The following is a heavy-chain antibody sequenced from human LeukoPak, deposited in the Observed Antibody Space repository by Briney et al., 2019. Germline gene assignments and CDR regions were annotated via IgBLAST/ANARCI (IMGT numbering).Heavy chain of an antibody. D-gene: IGHD1-26*01. V-gene: IGHV4-59*01. J-gene: IGHJ6*02. Sequence: SETLSLTCYVSDGSINSYYWNWIRRPPGKGLEWIGYIYYNGNTNYSTSLKRRVTMPVDTSKNLFSLKVSSVAVADTAVYYWARGRSNYYGMDVWGQGTTVTVSS. CDR1: DGSINSYY. CDR2: IYYNGNT. CDR3: ARGRSNYYGMDV.